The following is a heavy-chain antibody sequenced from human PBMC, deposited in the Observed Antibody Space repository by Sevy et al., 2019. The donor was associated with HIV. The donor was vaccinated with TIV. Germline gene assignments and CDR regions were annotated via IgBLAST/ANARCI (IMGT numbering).Heavy chain of an antibody. D-gene: IGHD3-22*01. Sequence: GGSLRLSCAASGFTFSSYAMSWVRQAPGKGLEWVSAISGSGGSTYYADSVKGRFTISRDNSKNTLYLQMNSLGAEDTAVYNCANFVTTYYYDSSGEPYFDYWGQGTLVTVSS. J-gene: IGHJ4*02. CDR2: ISGSGGST. V-gene: IGHV3-23*01. CDR3: ANFVTTYYYDSSGEPYFDY. CDR1: GFTFSSYA.